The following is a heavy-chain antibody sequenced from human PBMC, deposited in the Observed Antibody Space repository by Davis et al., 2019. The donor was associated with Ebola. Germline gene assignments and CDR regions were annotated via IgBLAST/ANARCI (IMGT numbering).Heavy chain of an antibody. V-gene: IGHV3-73*01. CDR3: TTETTVIDY. D-gene: IGHD4-17*01. J-gene: IGHJ4*02. Sequence: GGSLRLSCAATGFTFSGSAMHWVRQASGKGLEWVGRIRSKANSYATAYAASVKGRFTISRDDSKNTAYLQMNSLKTEDTAVYYCTTETTVIDYWGQGTLVTVSS. CDR2: IRSKANSYAT. CDR1: GFTFSGSA.